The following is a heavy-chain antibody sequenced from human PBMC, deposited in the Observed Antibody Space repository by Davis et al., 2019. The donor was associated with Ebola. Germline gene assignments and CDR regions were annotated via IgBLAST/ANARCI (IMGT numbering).Heavy chain of an antibody. CDR1: GGTFSSYA. CDR2: IIPIFGTA. CDR3: ARERVLDCSSTSCYVVPYFDY. Sequence: AASVKVSCKASGGTFSSYAISWVRQAPGQGLEWMGGIIPIFGTANYAQKFQGRVTITADESTSTAYMELSSLRSEDTAVYYCARERVLDCSSTSCYVVPYFDYWGQGTLVTVSS. D-gene: IGHD2-2*01. V-gene: IGHV1-69*13. J-gene: IGHJ4*02.